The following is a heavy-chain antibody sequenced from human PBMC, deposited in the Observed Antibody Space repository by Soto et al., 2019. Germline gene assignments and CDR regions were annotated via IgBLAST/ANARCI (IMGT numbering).Heavy chain of an antibody. Sequence: SETLSLTCTFSVVSISSYYWSCIRHPAGKGLEWIGRIYTSGSTNYNPSLKSRVTMSVDTSKNQFSLKLSSVTAADTAVYYCASGPVAADDVYFEYWGQGTLVNVSS. CDR2: IYTSGST. CDR3: ASGPVAADDVYFEY. D-gene: IGHD6-13*01. V-gene: IGHV4-4*07. J-gene: IGHJ4*02. CDR1: VVSISSYY.